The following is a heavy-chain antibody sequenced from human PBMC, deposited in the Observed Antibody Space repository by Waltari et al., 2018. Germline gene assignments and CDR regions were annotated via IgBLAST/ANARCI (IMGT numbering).Heavy chain of an antibody. V-gene: IGHV1-69*01. D-gene: IGHD2-15*01. CDR3: ARARGVVVVVAALEFDY. J-gene: IGHJ4*02. CDR2: IIPIFGTA. Sequence: QVQLVQSGAAVKKPGSSVKVSCKAYGGTFSSSAIIWVRPAPAQGIEWMGGIIPIFGTANYAQKFQGRVTITADESTSTAYMELSSLRSEDTAVYYCARARGVVVVVAALEFDYWGQGTLVTVSS. CDR1: GGTFSSSA.